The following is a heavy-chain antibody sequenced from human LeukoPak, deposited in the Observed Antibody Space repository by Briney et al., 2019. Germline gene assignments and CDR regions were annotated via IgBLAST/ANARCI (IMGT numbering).Heavy chain of an antibody. CDR2: IYTSGST. D-gene: IGHD6-13*01. CDR3: ARRRSGYSSSWYKF. CDR1: GGSISSGSYY. V-gene: IGHV4-61*02. J-gene: IGHJ4*02. Sequence: SETLSLTCTVSGGSISSGSYYWSWIRQPAGKGLEWIGRIYTSGSTNYNPSLKSRVTISVDTSKNQFSLKLRSVTAADTAVYYCARRRSGYSSSWYKFGGQGTLVTVSS.